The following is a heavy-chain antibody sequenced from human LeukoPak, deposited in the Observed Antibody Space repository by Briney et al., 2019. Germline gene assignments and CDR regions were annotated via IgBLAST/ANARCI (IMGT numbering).Heavy chain of an antibody. D-gene: IGHD4-23*01. CDR3: ARDTVVTPTEYYFDY. V-gene: IGHV1-46*01. CDR1: EGTFSSYA. Sequence: ASVKVSCKASEGTFSSYAISWVRQAPGQGLEWMGIINPSGGSTSYAQKFQGRVTMTRDMSTSTVYMELSSLRSEDTAVYYCARDTVVTPTEYYFDYWGQGTLVTVSS. J-gene: IGHJ4*02. CDR2: INPSGGST.